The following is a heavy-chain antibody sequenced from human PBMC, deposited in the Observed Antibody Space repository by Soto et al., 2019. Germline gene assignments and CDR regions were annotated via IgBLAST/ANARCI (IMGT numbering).Heavy chain of an antibody. Sequence: SETLSLTCTVSGGSISSYYWSWIRQPPGKGLEWIGYIYYSGSTNYNPSLKSRVTISVDTSKNKFSLNLSSVTAADTAVYYCARGPHYYYDSSGYYYFDYWGQGTLVTVSS. CDR3: ARGPHYYYDSSGYYYFDY. CDR2: IYYSGST. J-gene: IGHJ4*02. V-gene: IGHV4-59*08. CDR1: GGSISSYY. D-gene: IGHD3-22*01.